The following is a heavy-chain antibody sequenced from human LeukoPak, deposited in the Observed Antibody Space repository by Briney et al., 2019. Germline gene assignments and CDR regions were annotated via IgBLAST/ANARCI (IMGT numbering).Heavy chain of an antibody. CDR1: GFTFSSYS. V-gene: IGHV3-21*04. J-gene: IGHJ4*02. CDR2: ITSSSSYI. Sequence: GGSLRLSCAASGFTFSSYSMNWVRQAPGKGLEWVSSITSSSSYIYYADSVKGRFTISRDDAKNSLYLQMNSLRAEDTAVYYCAREIVSPLNYYDSSGYYDYWGQGTLVTVSS. D-gene: IGHD3-22*01. CDR3: AREIVSPLNYYDSSGYYDY.